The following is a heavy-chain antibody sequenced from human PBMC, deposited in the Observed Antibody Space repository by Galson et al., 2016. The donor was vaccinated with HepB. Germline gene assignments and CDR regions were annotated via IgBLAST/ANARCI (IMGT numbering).Heavy chain of an antibody. CDR1: EFTASSNY. Sequence: SLRLSCAAYEFTASSNYLNWIRQAPGKGLEWVSAIYSGGSTHYADSVKGRFTISRDNSKNTVYLEMKSLRAEDTAVYYCARALSGWDGFDYWGQGTLVIVS. D-gene: IGHD6-19*01. CDR2: IYSGGST. V-gene: IGHV3-53*01. J-gene: IGHJ4*02. CDR3: ARALSGWDGFDY.